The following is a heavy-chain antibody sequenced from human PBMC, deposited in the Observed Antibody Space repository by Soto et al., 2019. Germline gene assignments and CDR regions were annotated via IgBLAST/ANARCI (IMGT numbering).Heavy chain of an antibody. V-gene: IGHV4-34*01. J-gene: IGHJ6*02. CDR3: ARGIRRGYSYGYYYYGMDV. D-gene: IGHD5-18*01. CDR1: GGTFRGYC. Sequence: LSLSCAVYGGTFRGYCCSWIRQTPGKGLEWIGEINHSGSTNYNPSLKSRVTISVDTSKNQFSLKLSSVTAADTAVYYCARGIRRGYSYGYYYYGMDVWGQGTTVTVSS. CDR2: INHSGST.